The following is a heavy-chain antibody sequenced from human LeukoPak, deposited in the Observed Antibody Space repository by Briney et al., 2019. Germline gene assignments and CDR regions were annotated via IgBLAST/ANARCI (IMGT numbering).Heavy chain of an antibody. CDR2: ISGSGGST. V-gene: IGHV3-23*01. D-gene: IGHD1-26*01. Sequence: PGGSLRLSCAASGFTFSSYAMSWVRQAPGKGLEWVSAISGSGGSTYYADSVKGRFTISRDNSKNTLYLQVNSLRAEDTAVYYCAKDTGSGSYFDYCGQGTLVTVSS. J-gene: IGHJ4*02. CDR3: AKDTGSGSYFDY. CDR1: GFTFSSYA.